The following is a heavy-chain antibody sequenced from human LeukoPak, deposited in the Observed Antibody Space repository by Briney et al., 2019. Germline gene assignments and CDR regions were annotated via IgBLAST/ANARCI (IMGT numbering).Heavy chain of an antibody. CDR3: ARESGGSYSPGYDY. J-gene: IGHJ4*02. V-gene: IGHV1-69*04. CDR2: IIPILGIA. D-gene: IGHD1-26*01. Sequence: SLKVSCKASGGTFSSYAISWVRQAPGQGLEWMGRIIPILGIANYAQKFQGRVTITADKSTSTAYMELSSLRSEDTAVYYCARESGGSYSPGYDYWGQGTLVTVSS. CDR1: GGTFSSYA.